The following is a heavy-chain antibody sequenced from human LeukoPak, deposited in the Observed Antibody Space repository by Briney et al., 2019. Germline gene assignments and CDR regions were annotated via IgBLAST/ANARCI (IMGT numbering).Heavy chain of an antibody. Sequence: GGSLRLSCAASVFTFTSYLMNGVRPAPGRGLEWVSRIYGGGGRTHYADSVQGRFTISRDNSKTTLYLQVNRLRAEDTAVYYCAKGGKWDETSFDYWGEGTLVTVSS. V-gene: IGHV3-23*01. CDR1: VFTFTSYL. CDR3: AKGGKWDETSFDY. CDR2: IYGGGGRT. D-gene: IGHD1-26*01. J-gene: IGHJ4*02.